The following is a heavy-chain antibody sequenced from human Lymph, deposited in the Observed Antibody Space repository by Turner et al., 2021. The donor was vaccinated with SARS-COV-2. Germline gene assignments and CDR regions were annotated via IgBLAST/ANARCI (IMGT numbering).Heavy chain of an antibody. J-gene: IGHJ4*02. CDR3: AGAGGGRYFYFDY. CDR2: IIPILGKE. V-gene: IGHV1-69*10. CDR1: GGTFSSHA. Sequence: QVQLVQSGAEVKKPGSSVKVSCKASGGTFSSHAISWVRQAPGQGLGWRGGIIPILGKENYEKKFQGRVTITADKSTGTAYMELSNLGSEDTAVYYCAGAGGGRYFYFDYWGQGTLVTVSS. D-gene: IGHD1-26*01.